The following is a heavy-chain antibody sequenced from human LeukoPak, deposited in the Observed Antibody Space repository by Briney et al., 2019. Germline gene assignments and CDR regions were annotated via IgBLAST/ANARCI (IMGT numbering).Heavy chain of an antibody. CDR3: ARDATRNYYYYGMDV. J-gene: IGHJ6*02. Sequence: PGGSLRLSCAASGFTFSSYAMHWVRQAAGKGLEWVAVIPYDGSNKNYGDPVKGRFTISRDNSKNMLYLQMNSLRAEDTAVYYCARDATRNYYYYGMDVWGQGTTVTVSS. V-gene: IGHV3-30*14. CDR2: IPYDGSNK. D-gene: IGHD5-12*01. CDR1: GFTFSSYA.